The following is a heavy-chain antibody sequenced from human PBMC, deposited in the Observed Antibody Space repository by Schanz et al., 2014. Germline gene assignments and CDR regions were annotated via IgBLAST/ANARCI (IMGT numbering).Heavy chain of an antibody. CDR1: GFTFSSYS. CDR2: IGVDGTTT. J-gene: IGHJ4*02. Sequence: VQLVDSGGGLVKPGGSLRLSCAASGFTFSSYSMNWVRQAPGKGLEWVSVIGVDGTTTYYADSVKGRFTISSDNSKSTLYLQMSSLRAEDTAVYYCAKSQGSSFDSWGQGTLVTVSS. CDR3: AKSQGSSFDS. V-gene: IGHV3-23*04. D-gene: IGHD6-13*01.